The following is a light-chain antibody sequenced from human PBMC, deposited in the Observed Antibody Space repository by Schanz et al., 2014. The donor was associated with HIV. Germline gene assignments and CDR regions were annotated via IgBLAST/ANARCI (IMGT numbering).Light chain of an antibody. Sequence: QSALTQPPSASGSPGQSVTISCTGTSSDVGGYNHVSWYQQHPGKAPKLMIYEVIKRPSGVPDRFSGSKSGTSASLAISGLRSEDEADYHCAAWDDSLNGWVFGGGTKLTVL. J-gene: IGLJ3*02. V-gene: IGLV2-8*01. CDR3: AAWDDSLNGWV. CDR2: EVI. CDR1: SSDVGGYNH.